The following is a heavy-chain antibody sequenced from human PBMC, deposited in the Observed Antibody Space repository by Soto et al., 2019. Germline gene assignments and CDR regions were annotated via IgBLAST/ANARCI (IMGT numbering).Heavy chain of an antibody. CDR1: GYTFTSYY. CDR2: INPSGGST. D-gene: IGHD6-13*01. Sequence: ASVKVSCKASGYTFTSYYMHWVRQAPGQGLEWMGIINPSGGSTSYAQKFQGRVTMTRDTSTSTVYMELSSLSSEDTAVYYCARDRGPYSSSWYFYGMDVWGQGTTVTVSS. V-gene: IGHV1-46*01. CDR3: ARDRGPYSSSWYFYGMDV. J-gene: IGHJ6*02.